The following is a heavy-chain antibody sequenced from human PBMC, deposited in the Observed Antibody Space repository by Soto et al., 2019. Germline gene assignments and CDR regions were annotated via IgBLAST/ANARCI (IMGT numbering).Heavy chain of an antibody. D-gene: IGHD1-1*01. CDR3: TSDDWNLNWCDP. CDR2: IRSKAYGGTT. V-gene: IGHV3-49*03. J-gene: IGHJ5*02. CDR1: GFTFGDYA. Sequence: PGGSLRLSCTASGFTFGDYAMSWFRQAPGKGLEWVGFIRSKAYGGTTEYAASVKGRFTISRDDSKSIAYLQMNSLKTEDTAGYYCTSDDWNLNWCDPGGQGTLVTVS.